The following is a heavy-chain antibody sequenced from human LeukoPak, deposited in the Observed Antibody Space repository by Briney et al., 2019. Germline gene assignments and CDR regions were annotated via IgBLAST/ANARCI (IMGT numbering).Heavy chain of an antibody. CDR3: AKGTYYYDSSGYYGGYYLDY. D-gene: IGHD3-22*01. V-gene: IGHV3-23*01. Sequence: GGSLRLSCAASGFTFTTYDMSWVRQAPGKGLEWVSAIIGSGGSTYYADSVKGRFTISRDNSKNTLYLQMNSLRAEDTAVYYCAKGTYYYDSSGYYGGYYLDYWGQGTLVTVSS. CDR1: GFTFTTYD. CDR2: IIGSGGST. J-gene: IGHJ4*02.